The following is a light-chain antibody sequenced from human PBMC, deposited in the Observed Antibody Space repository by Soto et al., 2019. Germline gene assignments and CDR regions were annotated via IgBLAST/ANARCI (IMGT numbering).Light chain of an antibody. V-gene: IGKV1-5*01. CDR1: QSISSW. Sequence: DIQMTQSPSTLSASVGDRVTITCRASQSISSWLAWYQQKPGKAPKLLIYDASSLESGVPSRFSGSGSGTEFTLTISSLQPDDFATYYCQQRNNWRDTFGQGTRLEIK. CDR3: QQRNNWRDT. CDR2: DAS. J-gene: IGKJ5*01.